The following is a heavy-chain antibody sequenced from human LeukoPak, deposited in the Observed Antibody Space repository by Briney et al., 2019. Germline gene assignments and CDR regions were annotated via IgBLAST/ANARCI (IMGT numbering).Heavy chain of an antibody. CDR2: ISAYNGNT. CDR3: ARATGVPAANYYYYYYMDV. V-gene: IGHV1-18*01. CDR1: GYTFTSYG. J-gene: IGHJ6*03. D-gene: IGHD2-2*01. Sequence: ASVKVSCKASGYTFTSYGISWVRQAPGQGLEWMGWISAYNGNTNYAQKLQGRVTMTTDTSTSIAYMELRSLRSNDTAVYYCARATGVPAANYYYYYYMDVWGKGTTVTVSS.